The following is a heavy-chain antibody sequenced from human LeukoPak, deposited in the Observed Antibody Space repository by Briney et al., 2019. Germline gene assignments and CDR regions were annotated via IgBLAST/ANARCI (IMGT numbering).Heavy chain of an antibody. J-gene: IGHJ5*02. CDR1: IDSFSNYH. CDR3: ARGQGATVPQVGKNWFDP. D-gene: IGHD1-26*01. V-gene: IGHV4-34*01. Sequence: PSETLSLTCAVYIDSFSNYHWNWIRQTPAKGMEWIGEVNESGGTNISPSLRSRVILSVDTSKNQFSLKVISVTVADTAIYYCARGQGATVPQVGKNWFDPWGQGTRVTVSS. CDR2: VNESGGT.